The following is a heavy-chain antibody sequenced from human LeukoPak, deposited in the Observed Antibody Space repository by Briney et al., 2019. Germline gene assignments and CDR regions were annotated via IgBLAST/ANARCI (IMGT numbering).Heavy chain of an antibody. D-gene: IGHD2-15*01. CDR1: GYTFTSFG. CDR2: ISAYNGNT. J-gene: IGHJ4*02. V-gene: IGHV1-18*01. Sequence: ASVKVSCKASGYTFTSFGISWVRQAHGQGLEWMGSISAYNGNTNYAQKLQGRVTMTTDTSTSTAYMELRSLRSDDTAVYYCARSQGDIVVAIAAPEDYWGQGTLVTVSS. CDR3: ARSQGDIVVAIAAPEDY.